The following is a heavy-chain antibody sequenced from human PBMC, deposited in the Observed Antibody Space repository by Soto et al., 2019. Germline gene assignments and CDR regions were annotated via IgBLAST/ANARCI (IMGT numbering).Heavy chain of an antibody. Sequence: PSETLSLTCAVYGGSFSGYYWSWIRQPPGKGLEWIGEINHSGSTNYNPSLKSRVTISVDTSKNQFSLKLSSVTAADTAVYYCARGCCGSTSCYYFDYWGQGTLVTVSS. CDR3: ARGCCGSTSCYYFDY. CDR2: INHSGST. V-gene: IGHV4-34*01. D-gene: IGHD2-2*01. CDR1: GGSFSGYY. J-gene: IGHJ4*02.